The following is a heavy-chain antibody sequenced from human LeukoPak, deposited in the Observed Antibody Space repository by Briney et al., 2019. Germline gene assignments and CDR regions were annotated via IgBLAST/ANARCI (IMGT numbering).Heavy chain of an antibody. Sequence: QTGGSLRLSCAASGFTFSSYAMSWVRQAPGKGLEWVSAISGSGGSTYYADSVKGRFTISRDNSKNTLYLQMNSLRAEDTAVYYCAKLMRQYYYGSSGYYSVPWGQGTLVTVSS. CDR1: GFTFSSYA. CDR3: AKLMRQYYYGSSGYYSVP. CDR2: ISGSGGST. D-gene: IGHD3-22*01. V-gene: IGHV3-23*01. J-gene: IGHJ5*02.